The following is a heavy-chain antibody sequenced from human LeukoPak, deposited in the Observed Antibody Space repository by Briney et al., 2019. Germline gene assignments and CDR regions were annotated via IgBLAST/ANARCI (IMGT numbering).Heavy chain of an antibody. D-gene: IGHD2-15*01. Sequence: PGGSLRLSCAASGFPFSSHAMSWVRQPPGKGLEWVAAISNGKTYYADSVRGRFAISRDDSTNTVNLHMNSLRDEDTALYHCVREAGYCAPVCVKTNWFDPWGQGTLVTVSS. J-gene: IGHJ5*02. CDR1: GFPFSSHA. V-gene: IGHV3-23*01. CDR2: ISNGKT. CDR3: VREAGYCAPVCVKTNWFDP.